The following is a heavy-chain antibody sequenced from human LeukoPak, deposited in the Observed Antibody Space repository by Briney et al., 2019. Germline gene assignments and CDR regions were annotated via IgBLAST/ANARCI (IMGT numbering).Heavy chain of an antibody. CDR2: IYPGDSDT. V-gene: IGHV5-51*01. J-gene: IGHJ4*02. Sequence: GESLKISCRGSGYSFSNYWVGWVRQMPGKGLEWMGIIYPGDSDTKYSPSFQGQVTISADKSISTAYLQWSSLKASDTAIYYCARHLRHCSGGSCYPNYFDYWGQGTLVTVSS. D-gene: IGHD2-15*01. CDR3: ARHLRHCSGGSCYPNYFDY. CDR1: GYSFSNYW.